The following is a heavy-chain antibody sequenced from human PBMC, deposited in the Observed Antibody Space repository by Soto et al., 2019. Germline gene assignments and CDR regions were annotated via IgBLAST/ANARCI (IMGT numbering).Heavy chain of an antibody. CDR2: MQPSTGRT. CDR1: GYSFTSLD. D-gene: IGHD1-26*01. Sequence: ASVKGSCKASGYSFTSLDINWVRQTAGQGLEWMGWMQPSTGRTGYAQKFQGRVTMTRDTSINTAYMELTTLTSDDTAFYYCARGVSAGVDYWGQGTLVPVSS. J-gene: IGHJ4*02. CDR3: ARGVSAGVDY. V-gene: IGHV1-8*01.